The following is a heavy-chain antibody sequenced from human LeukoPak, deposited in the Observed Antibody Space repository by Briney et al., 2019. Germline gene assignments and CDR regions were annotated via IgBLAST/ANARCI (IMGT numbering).Heavy chain of an antibody. D-gene: IGHD6-19*01. Sequence: GGSLRLSCAASGFTFIDYDMHWVRQVIGKGLELVSAIGIRGDTHYSGSVKGRFTISRENAERSLDLQMNSLRAEDTAVYYCARGGIRVSGIDEFDYWGQGTLVTVSS. CDR3: ARGGIRVSGIDEFDY. CDR2: IGIRGDT. V-gene: IGHV3-13*01. CDR1: GFTFIDYD. J-gene: IGHJ4*02.